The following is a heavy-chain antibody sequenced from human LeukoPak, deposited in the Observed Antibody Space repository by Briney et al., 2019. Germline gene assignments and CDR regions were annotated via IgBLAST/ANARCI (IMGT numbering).Heavy chain of an antibody. D-gene: IGHD4-23*01. CDR3: AAEGRPTVVTFRKGAVDL. Sequence: GTSVKVSCKASGFTFTSSAVQWWRAARGQRLEWIGWIVVGSGNTNYAQKFQERVTITRDMSTSTVYMELSSLRSEDTAVYYCAAEGRPTVVTFRKGAVDLWGQGTMVTVSS. V-gene: IGHV1-58*01. CDR1: GFTFTSSA. CDR2: IVVGSGNT. J-gene: IGHJ3*01.